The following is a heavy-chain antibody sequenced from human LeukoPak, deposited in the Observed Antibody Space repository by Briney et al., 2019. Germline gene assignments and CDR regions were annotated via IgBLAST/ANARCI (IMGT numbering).Heavy chain of an antibody. CDR2: IYYSGST. J-gene: IGHJ5*02. CDR1: GGSISSGDYY. D-gene: IGHD3-22*01. CDR3: ARNSRYSSGSPRDWFDP. Sequence: KTSQTLSLTCTVSGGSISSGDYYWSWIRQPPGKGLEWIRYIYYSGSTYYNPSLKSRVTISVDTSKNQFSLKLSSVTAADTAVYYCARNSRYSSGSPRDWFDPWGQGTLVTVSS. V-gene: IGHV4-30-4*08.